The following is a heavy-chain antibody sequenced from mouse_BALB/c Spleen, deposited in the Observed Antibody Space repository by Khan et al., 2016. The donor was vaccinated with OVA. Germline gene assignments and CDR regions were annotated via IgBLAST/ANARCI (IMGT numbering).Heavy chain of an antibody. CDR2: ISSGGDYT. Sequence: EVELVESGGDLVKPGGSLKFSCAASGFTFSSYSMSWVRQTPDKRLEWVATISSGGDYTYYSDNVKGRFTISRDNAKNTLYLQLSSLKSEDTAMYYCTSHLAGSLAYWGQGTLVTVSA. CDR3: TSHLAGSLAY. V-gene: IGHV5-6*01. CDR1: GFTFSSYS. J-gene: IGHJ3*01. D-gene: IGHD1-1*01.